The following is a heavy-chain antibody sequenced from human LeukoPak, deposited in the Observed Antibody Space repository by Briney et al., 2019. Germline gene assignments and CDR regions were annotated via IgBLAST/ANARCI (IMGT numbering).Heavy chain of an antibody. D-gene: IGHD3-10*01. Sequence: SETLSPTCTVSGGSISSYYWSWIRQPPGKGLEWIGYIYYSGSTNYNPSLKSRVTISVDTSKNQFSLKLSSVTAADTAVYYCARVDTWFGELFSWYFDLWGRGTLVTVSS. CDR2: IYYSGST. V-gene: IGHV4-59*01. CDR1: GGSISSYY. CDR3: ARVDTWFGELFSWYFDL. J-gene: IGHJ2*01.